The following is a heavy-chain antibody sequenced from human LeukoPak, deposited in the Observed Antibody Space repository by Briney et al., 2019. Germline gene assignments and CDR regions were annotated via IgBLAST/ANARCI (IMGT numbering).Heavy chain of an antibody. Sequence: GGSLRLSCAASGFTFSDYYMSWIRQAPGKGLEWVSYISSSSSYTNYADSVKGRFTISGDNAKNSLYLQMNSLRAEDTAVYYCARDGYSSSWYWFDYWGQGTLVTVSS. CDR1: GFTFSDYY. V-gene: IGHV3-11*06. D-gene: IGHD6-13*01. CDR2: ISSSSSYT. J-gene: IGHJ4*02. CDR3: ARDGYSSSWYWFDY.